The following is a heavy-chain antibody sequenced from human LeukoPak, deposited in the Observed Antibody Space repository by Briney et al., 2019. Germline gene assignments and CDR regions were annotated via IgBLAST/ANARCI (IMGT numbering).Heavy chain of an antibody. D-gene: IGHD1-26*01. J-gene: IGHJ4*02. CDR2: INHSGST. V-gene: IGHV4-34*01. CDR3: ARARGSYPGGYYFDY. Sequence: SETLSLTCAVYGGSFSGYYWSWIRQPPGKGLEWIGEINHSGSTNYNPSLKSRVTISVGTSKNQFSLKLSSVTAADTAVYYCARARGSYPGGYYFDYWGQGTLVTVSS. CDR1: GGSFSGYY.